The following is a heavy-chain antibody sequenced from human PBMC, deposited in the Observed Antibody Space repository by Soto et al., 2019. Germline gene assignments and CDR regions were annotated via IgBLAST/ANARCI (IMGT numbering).Heavy chain of an antibody. V-gene: IGHV4-59*01. J-gene: IGHJ5*02. Sequence: PSETLSLTCPVSGGSISSYYWSWIRQPPGKGLEWIGYIYYSGSTNYNPSLKSRVTISVDTSKNQFSLKLSSVTAADTAVYYCAREVAAAGKGDWFDPWGQGTLVTVSS. CDR2: IYYSGST. D-gene: IGHD6-13*01. CDR1: GGSISSYY. CDR3: AREVAAAGKGDWFDP.